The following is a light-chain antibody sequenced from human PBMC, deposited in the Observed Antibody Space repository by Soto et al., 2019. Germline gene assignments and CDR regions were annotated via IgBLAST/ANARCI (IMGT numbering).Light chain of an antibody. CDR2: EVN. CDR1: SSDVGSYDH. V-gene: IGLV2-11*01. J-gene: IGLJ2*01. Sequence: QSALTQPRSVSGSPGQAVTISCTGTSSDVGSYDHVSWYQQHPGKAPKVIMYEVNQRSSRVPDRFSGSKSGNTASLTISGLQAEDEADYYCSSYAGSYSVVFGGGTKVTVL. CDR3: SSYAGSYSVV.